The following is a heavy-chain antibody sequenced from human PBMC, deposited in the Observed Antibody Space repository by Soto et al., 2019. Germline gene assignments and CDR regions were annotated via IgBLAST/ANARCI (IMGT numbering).Heavy chain of an antibody. CDR2: IYYSGST. J-gene: IGHJ5*02. CDR1: GGSITSNY. Sequence: PSETLSLTCTVSGGSITSNYWSWIRQPPGKGLEWIGYIYYSGSTNSNPPLKSRVTISVDTSKNQFSLKLSSVTAADTAVYYCARDLRDGYNSVRWFDPWGQGTLVTV. D-gene: IGHD2-21*01. CDR3: ARDLRDGYNSVRWFDP. V-gene: IGHV4-59*01.